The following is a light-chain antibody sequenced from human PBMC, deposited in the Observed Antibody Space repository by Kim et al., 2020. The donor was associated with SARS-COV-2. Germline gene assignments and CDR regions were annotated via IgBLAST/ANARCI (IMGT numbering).Light chain of an antibody. J-gene: IGKJ4*01. V-gene: IGKV1-5*03. CDR1: ETISTS. Sequence: GDRVTITCRASETISTSLAWYQQKPGEAPKLLIYKASILEGGVPSRFSGSGSGTEFTLTISSLQPDDFASYYCQQENTYPLTFGGGTKVDI. CDR3: QQENTYPLT. CDR2: KAS.